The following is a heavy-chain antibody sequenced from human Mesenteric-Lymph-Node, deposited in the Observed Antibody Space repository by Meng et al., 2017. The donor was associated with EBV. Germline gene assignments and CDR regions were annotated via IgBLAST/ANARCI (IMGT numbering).Heavy chain of an antibody. V-gene: IGHV4-39*07. CDR3: ARGLRPGENWFDP. CDR2: MYYSGNT. Sequence: QGELQEAGPGLVKPSGTLSLTCAVSGDSITSNSYAWGWIRQPPGKGLEWIGSMYYSGNTYYNPSLKSRVTIALDTSKNQFSLKLSSVTAADTAVYYCARGLRPGENWFDPWGQGALVTVSS. D-gene: IGHD4-17*01. J-gene: IGHJ5*02. CDR1: GDSITSNSYA.